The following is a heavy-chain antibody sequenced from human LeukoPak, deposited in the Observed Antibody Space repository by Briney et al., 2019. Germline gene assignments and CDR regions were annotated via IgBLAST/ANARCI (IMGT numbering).Heavy chain of an antibody. CDR1: GDSISSGGYY. V-gene: IGHV3-53*01. CDR2: IYSGGST. J-gene: IGHJ4*02. Sequence: ETLSLTCTVSGDSISSGGYYWSWVRQAPGKGLEWVSVIYSGGSTYYADSVKGRFTISRDNSKNRLYLQMNSLRAEDTAVYYCAKDPKDGGVVYWGQGTLVTVSS. D-gene: IGHD2-15*01. CDR3: AKDPKDGGVVY.